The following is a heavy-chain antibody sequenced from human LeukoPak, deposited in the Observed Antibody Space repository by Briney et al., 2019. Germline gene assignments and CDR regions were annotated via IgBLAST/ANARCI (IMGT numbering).Heavy chain of an antibody. CDR1: GGSISSYY. V-gene: IGHV4-59*08. CDR3: AKNAKGDYYDGSVFYSKYYFDY. D-gene: IGHD3-22*01. J-gene: IGHJ4*02. Sequence: SETLSLTCTVSGGSISSYYWSWIRQPPGKGLEWIGYIYYSGSTNYNPSLKSRVTISVDTSKNQFSLKLSSVTAADTAVYYWAKNAKGDYYDGSVFYSKYYFDYGGQGTLVTVS. CDR2: IYYSGST.